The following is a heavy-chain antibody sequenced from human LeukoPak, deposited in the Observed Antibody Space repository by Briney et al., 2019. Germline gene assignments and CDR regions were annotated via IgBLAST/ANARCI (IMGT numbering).Heavy chain of an antibody. D-gene: IGHD6-13*01. J-gene: IGHJ5*02. V-gene: IGHV4-61*01. CDR3: ARGGPGYSSSWFVGWFDP. Sequence: SETLSLTCTVSGGSVSSGSYYWSWIRQPPGKGLEWIGYIYYSGSTNYNPSLKSRVTISVDTSKNQFSLKLSSVTAADTAVYYCARGGPGYSSSWFVGWFDPWGQGTLVTVSS. CDR1: GGSVSSGSYY. CDR2: IYYSGST.